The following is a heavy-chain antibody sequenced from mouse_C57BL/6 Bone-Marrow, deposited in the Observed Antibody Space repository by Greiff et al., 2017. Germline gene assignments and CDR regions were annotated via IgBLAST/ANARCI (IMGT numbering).Heavy chain of an antibody. V-gene: IGHV5-9-1*02. CDR3: TRCGSSHYYAMDY. CDR2: ISSGGDYI. CDR1: GFTFSSYA. D-gene: IGHD1-1*01. Sequence: EVMLVESGEGLVKPGGSLKLSCAASGFTFSSYAMSWVRQTPEKRLEWVAYISSGGDYIYYADTVKGRFTISRDNARNTLYLQMSSLKSEDTAMYYCTRCGSSHYYAMDYWGQGTSVTVSS. J-gene: IGHJ4*01.